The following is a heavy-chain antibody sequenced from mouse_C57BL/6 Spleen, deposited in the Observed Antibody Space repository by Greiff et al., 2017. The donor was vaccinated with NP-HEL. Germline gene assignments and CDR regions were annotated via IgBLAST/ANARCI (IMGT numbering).Heavy chain of an antibody. V-gene: IGHV1-82*01. D-gene: IGHD1-1*01. CDR2: IYPGDGDT. CDR1: GYAFSSSW. CDR3: ARSAASSSYYAMDY. Sequence: QVQLQQSGPELVKPGASVKISCKASGYAFSSSWMNWVKQRPGKGLEWIGRIYPGDGDTNYNGKFKSKGTLTVDKSSSTAYMQLSSLTSEVSAVYYCARSAASSSYYAMDYWGQGTSVTVSS. J-gene: IGHJ4*01.